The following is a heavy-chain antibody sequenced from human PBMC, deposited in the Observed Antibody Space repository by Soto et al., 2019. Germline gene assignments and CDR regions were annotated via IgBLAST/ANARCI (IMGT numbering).Heavy chain of an antibody. J-gene: IGHJ6*02. V-gene: IGHV1-69*01. D-gene: IGHD3-10*01. CDR1: GGTFSSYA. CDR3: AKSQDYYGSVSYYNLGRNYYYSMNV. Sequence: TVSCKASGGTFSSYAISWVRQAPGQGLEWMGGIIPIFGTANYAQKFQGRVTITADESTSTAYMELSSLRSEDTAVYYCAKSQDYYGSVSYYNLGRNYYYSMNVWRQGTTVTFSS. CDR2: IIPIFGTA.